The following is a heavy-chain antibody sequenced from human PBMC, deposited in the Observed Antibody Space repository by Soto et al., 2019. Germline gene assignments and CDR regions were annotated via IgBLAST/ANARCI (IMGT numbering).Heavy chain of an antibody. CDR2: IWYDGSNK. CDR3: ARDSVYSVSYLDN. Sequence: QVQLVESGGGVVQPGRSLRLSCAASGFTFSSYGMHWVRQAPGKGLDWVALIWYDGSNKHYADSVKGRFTISRDNSKNTLDLQMNSLRAEDTAVYYCARDSVYSVSYLDNWGQGTLVTVSS. D-gene: IGHD1-26*01. J-gene: IGHJ4*02. V-gene: IGHV3-33*01. CDR1: GFTFSSYG.